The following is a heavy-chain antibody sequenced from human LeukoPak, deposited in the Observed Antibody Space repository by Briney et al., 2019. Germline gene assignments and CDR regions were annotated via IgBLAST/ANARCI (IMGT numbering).Heavy chain of an antibody. Sequence: SVKVSCKASGGTFSSYAISWVRQAPGQGLEWMGGIIPIFGTANYAQKFQGRVTITTDESTSTAYMELSSLRSEDTAVYYCARATIRYYDSSGHQGGAFDIGGQGTMVTVSS. CDR2: IIPIFGTA. CDR3: ARATIRYYDSSGHQGGAFDI. J-gene: IGHJ3*02. CDR1: GGTFSSYA. V-gene: IGHV1-69*05. D-gene: IGHD3-22*01.